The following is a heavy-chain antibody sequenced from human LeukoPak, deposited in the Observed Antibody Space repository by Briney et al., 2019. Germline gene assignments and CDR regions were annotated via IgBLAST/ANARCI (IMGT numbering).Heavy chain of an antibody. CDR3: ARHGFDFWSGYGDY. Sequence: SETLSLTCAVYGGSFSGYYWSWIRQPPGKGLEWIGEINHSGSTNYNPSLKSRVTISVDTSKNQFSLKLSSVTAADTAVYYCARHGFDFWSGYGDYWGQGTLVTVSS. V-gene: IGHV4-34*01. J-gene: IGHJ4*02. CDR2: INHSGST. D-gene: IGHD3-3*01. CDR1: GGSFSGYY.